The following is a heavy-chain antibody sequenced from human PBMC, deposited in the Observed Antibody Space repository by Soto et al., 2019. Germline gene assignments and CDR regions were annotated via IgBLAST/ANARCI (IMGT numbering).Heavy chain of an antibody. Sequence: PGGSLRLSCAASGFTFSSYGMHWVRQAPGKGLEWVAVISYDGSNKYYADSVKGRFTISRDNSKNTLYLQMNSLRAEDTAVYYCAKDIWFGESQGPFDYWGQGTLVTVSS. D-gene: IGHD3-10*01. V-gene: IGHV3-30*18. CDR1: GFTFSSYG. CDR2: ISYDGSNK. CDR3: AKDIWFGESQGPFDY. J-gene: IGHJ4*02.